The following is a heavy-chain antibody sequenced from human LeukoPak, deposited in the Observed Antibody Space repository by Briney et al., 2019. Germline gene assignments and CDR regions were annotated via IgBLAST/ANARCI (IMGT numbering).Heavy chain of an antibody. V-gene: IGHV1-2*02. J-gene: IGHJ3*02. CDR1: GCTFTGYY. CDR2: INPNSGGT. CDR3: ARGRGAYCGGDCYSLDAFDI. Sequence: ASVKVSCKASGCTFTGYYMHWVRQAPGQGLEWMGWINPNSGGTNYAQKFQGRVTMTRDTSISTAYMELSRLRSDDTAVYYCARGRGAYCGGDCYSLDAFDIWGQGTMVTVSS. D-gene: IGHD2-21*01.